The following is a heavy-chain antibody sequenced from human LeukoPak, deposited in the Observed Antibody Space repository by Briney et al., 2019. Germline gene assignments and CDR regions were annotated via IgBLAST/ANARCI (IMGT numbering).Heavy chain of an antibody. CDR1: GGSISSYY. D-gene: IGHD3-16*01. CDR2: LYSSGST. V-gene: IGHV4-59*01. Sequence: SETLSLTCTVSGGSISSYYGSWIRQPPGKGLEWMGYLYSSGSTNYNPSLESRVTITEDTSKNQLSLRLNSVTAADTAAYYCARAFRGGYYMDVWGKGTTVTVSS. CDR3: ARAFRGGYYMDV. J-gene: IGHJ6*03.